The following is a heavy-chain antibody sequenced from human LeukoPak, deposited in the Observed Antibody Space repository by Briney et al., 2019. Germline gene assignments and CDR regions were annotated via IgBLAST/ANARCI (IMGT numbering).Heavy chain of an antibody. V-gene: IGHV1-69*04. J-gene: IGHJ4*02. CDR2: IIPILGIA. CDR3: AILLWFGEFHEHFDY. CDR1: GGTFSSYA. D-gene: IGHD3-10*01. Sequence: GASVKVSCKASGGTFSSYAISWVRQAPGQGLEWMGRIIPILGIANYAQKFQGRVTITADKSTSTAYMELSSLRSEDTAVYYCAILLWFGEFHEHFDYWGQGTLVTVSS.